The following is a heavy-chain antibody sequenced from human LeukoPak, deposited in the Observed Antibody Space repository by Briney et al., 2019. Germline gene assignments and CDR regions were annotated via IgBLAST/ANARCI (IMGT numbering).Heavy chain of an antibody. Sequence: LETLSLTCGVYGGSLSGYYWSWIRQPPGKGLEWLGEIHHSGSTNYNPSLKSRVAISGDTSKNQLSLKLTSVTAADTAVYYCVREWDYYGSGNLWGQGTLVTVSS. D-gene: IGHD3-10*01. J-gene: IGHJ5*02. CDR3: VREWDYYGSGNL. V-gene: IGHV4-34*01. CDR2: IHHSGST. CDR1: GGSLSGYY.